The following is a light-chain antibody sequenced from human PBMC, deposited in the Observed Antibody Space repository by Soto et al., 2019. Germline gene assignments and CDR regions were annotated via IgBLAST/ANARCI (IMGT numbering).Light chain of an antibody. CDR3: QQYGSSPRT. V-gene: IGKV3-20*01. Sequence: DIVLTQSPGTLFLSPGERETLSCRASQSVTSSYVAWYQQKLGQAPRLLIYSASSRATGIPDRFIGSGSGTDFPLTISTLQPEDFAVYYCQQYGSSPRTFGQGTKAE. CDR2: SAS. CDR1: QSVTSSY. J-gene: IGKJ1*01.